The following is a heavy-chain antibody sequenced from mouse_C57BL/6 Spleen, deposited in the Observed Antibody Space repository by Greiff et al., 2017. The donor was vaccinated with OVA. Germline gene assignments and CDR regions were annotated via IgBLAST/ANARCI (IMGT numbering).Heavy chain of an antibody. CDR1: GFTFSDYY. D-gene: IGHD1-1*01. CDR2: INYDGSST. V-gene: IGHV5-16*01. J-gene: IGHJ4*01. Sequence: EVQVVESEGGLVQPGSSMKLSCTASGFTFSDYYMAWVRQVPEKGLEWVGNINYDGSSTYYLDSLKSRFIISRDNAKNILYLQMSSLKSEDTATYSGARGYGSSGSYAMGYWGQGTSVTVSS. CDR3: ARGYGSSGSYAMGY.